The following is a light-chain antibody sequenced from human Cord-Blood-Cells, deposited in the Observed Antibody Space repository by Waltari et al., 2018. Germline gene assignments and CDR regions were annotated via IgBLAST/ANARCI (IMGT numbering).Light chain of an antibody. CDR3: QQSYSTPRT. CDR2: AAS. V-gene: IGKV1-39*01. CDR1: QSISSY. J-gene: IGKJ1*01. Sequence: DIQMTQSPSSMSASVGDRVTITCRASQSISSYLNWYQQKPGKAPKLLIYAASSFQSGFPSRFSGGGSGTDFTLTISSLQPEDFATYYCQQSYSTPRTFGQGTKVEIK.